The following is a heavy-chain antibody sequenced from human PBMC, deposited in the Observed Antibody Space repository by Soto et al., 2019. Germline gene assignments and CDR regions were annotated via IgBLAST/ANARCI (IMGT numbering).Heavy chain of an antibody. CDR3: ARRARPDFYYMDV. J-gene: IGHJ6*03. D-gene: IGHD6-6*01. Sequence: EVQLAESGGGLAQPGGSLRLSCAASGFTLSGYAMDWVRQAPGKGLEYVSGISSNGDGTYYANSVQGRFNISRDNSKNTVYLQMGSLRPEDMAVYYCARRARPDFYYMDVWGKGTTVTVSS. V-gene: IGHV3-64*01. CDR1: GFTLSGYA. CDR2: ISSNGDGT.